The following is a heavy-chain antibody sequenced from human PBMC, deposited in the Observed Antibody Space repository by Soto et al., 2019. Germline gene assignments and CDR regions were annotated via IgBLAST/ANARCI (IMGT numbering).Heavy chain of an antibody. CDR3: AKHDFWTLYNTGLDS. Sequence: EVQLLESGGGLVQPGGSLRLSCSASGFTFTSYAMSWVRQAPGKGLEWVSGISGSGGDTKSADSVKGRFTISRDNFKNMLYLQMTGLRAEDTAVYYCAKHDFWTLYNTGLDSWGQGTLVTVSS. CDR2: ISGSGGDT. J-gene: IGHJ4*02. CDR1: GFTFTSYA. V-gene: IGHV3-23*01. D-gene: IGHD3-3*01.